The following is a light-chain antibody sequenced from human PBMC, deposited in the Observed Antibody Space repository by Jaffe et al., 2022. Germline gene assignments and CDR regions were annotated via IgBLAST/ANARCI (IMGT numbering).Light chain of an antibody. Sequence: DIQLTQSPSFLSASVGDRVTITCRASQGISSYLAWYQQKPGKAPKLLIYAASTLQSGVPSRFSGSGSGTEFTLTISSLQPEDFATYYCQQLNSSPLTFGGGTKVEIK. V-gene: IGKV1-9*01. CDR1: QGISSY. CDR2: AAS. CDR3: QQLNSSPLT. J-gene: IGKJ4*01.